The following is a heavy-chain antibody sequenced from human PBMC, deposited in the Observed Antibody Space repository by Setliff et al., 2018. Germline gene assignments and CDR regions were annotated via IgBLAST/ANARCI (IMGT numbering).Heavy chain of an antibody. V-gene: IGHV4-59*04. J-gene: IGHJ4*02. D-gene: IGHD2-8*02. CDR3: TVYNTGSSKDHY. CDR1: GGSISSYY. Sequence: PSETLSLTCTVSGGSISSYYWSWIRQSPGKGLEWIGTIYHSGNTYYNPSLNSRLTISVDKSKNQFSLKLSSVTAADTALYYCTVYNTGSSKDHYWGQGTPVTVSS. CDR2: IYHSGNT.